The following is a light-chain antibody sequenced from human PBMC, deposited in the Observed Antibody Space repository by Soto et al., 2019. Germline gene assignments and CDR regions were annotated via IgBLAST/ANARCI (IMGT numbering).Light chain of an antibody. CDR3: QQVDNYPLT. Sequence: IQLTQSPSSLSASVGDRVTITCRASQDLSGYLAWFQQKPGKPPKLLIYAASTMQSGVPSRFSGSGSGTDFTLTISSLLPEDFATYYCQQVDNYPLTFGGGTKVE. V-gene: IGKV1-9*01. J-gene: IGKJ4*01. CDR2: AAS. CDR1: QDLSGY.